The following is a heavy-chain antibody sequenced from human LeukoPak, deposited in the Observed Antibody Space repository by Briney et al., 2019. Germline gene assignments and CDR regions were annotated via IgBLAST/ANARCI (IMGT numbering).Heavy chain of an antibody. CDR2: IIPIFGIA. Sequence: SVKVSCKASGGTFSSYAISWVRQAPGQGLEWMGRIIPIFGIANYAQKFQGRVTITADKSTSTAYMELSRLRSEDTAVYYCARDRCRSSSTSCYGGNWFDPWGQGTLVTVSS. D-gene: IGHD2-2*01. V-gene: IGHV1-69*04. CDR3: ARDRCRSSSTSCYGGNWFDP. CDR1: GGTFSSYA. J-gene: IGHJ5*02.